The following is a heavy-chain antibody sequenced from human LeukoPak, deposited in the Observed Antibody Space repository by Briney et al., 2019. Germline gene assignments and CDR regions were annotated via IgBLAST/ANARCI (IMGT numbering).Heavy chain of an antibody. J-gene: IGHJ4*02. CDR3: AINNWNYVSGY. Sequence: GGSLRLSCAASGFTFSDYYMSWIRQAPGKGLEWVSYISSSGSTIYYADSVKGRFTISRDNAKTSLYLQMNSLRAEDTAVYYCAINNWNYVSGYWGQGTLVTVSS. CDR2: ISSSGSTI. D-gene: IGHD1-7*01. V-gene: IGHV3-11*01. CDR1: GFTFSDYY.